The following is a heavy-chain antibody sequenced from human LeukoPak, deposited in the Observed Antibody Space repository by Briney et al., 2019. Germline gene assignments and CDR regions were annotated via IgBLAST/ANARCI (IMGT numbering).Heavy chain of an antibody. V-gene: IGHV4-59*01. Sequence: SETLSLTCTVSGGSISSYYWSWIRQPPGKGLEWIGYIYYSGSTNYNPSLKSRVTISVDTSKNQFSLKLSSVTAADTAVYFCARGRFFAGGAFYFDYWGQGTLVTVSS. D-gene: IGHD3-3*01. J-gene: IGHJ4*02. CDR1: GGSISSYY. CDR3: ARGRFFAGGAFYFDY. CDR2: IYYSGST.